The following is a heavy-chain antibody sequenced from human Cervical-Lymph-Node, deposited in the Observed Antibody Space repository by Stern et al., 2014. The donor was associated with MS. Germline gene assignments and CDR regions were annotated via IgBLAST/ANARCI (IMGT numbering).Heavy chain of an antibody. CDR3: ARIEDNYGHMGELDY. D-gene: IGHD5-18*01. J-gene: IGHJ4*02. CDR2: IFSNDEK. Sequence: ESGPVLVKPTETLTLTCTVSGFSLSHARMGVSWIRQPPGKPLEWLAHIFSNDEKFYSTSLKSRLTISRDTSKSQVVLTMTNMDPVDTATYYCARIEDNYGHMGELDYWGQGTLVTVSS. CDR1: GFSLSHARMG. V-gene: IGHV2-26*01.